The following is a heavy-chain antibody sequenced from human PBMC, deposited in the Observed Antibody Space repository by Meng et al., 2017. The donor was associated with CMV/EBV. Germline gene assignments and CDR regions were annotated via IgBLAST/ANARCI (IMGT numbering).Heavy chain of an antibody. Sequence: SVKVSCKASGGTFSSYAISWVRQAPGQGLEWMGGIIPIFGTANCAQKFQGRVTITTDESTSTAYMELSSLRSEDTAVYYCARWYSSSSTSPHAFDIWGQGTMVTVSS. J-gene: IGHJ3*02. CDR1: GGTFSSYA. CDR2: IIPIFGTA. V-gene: IGHV1-69*05. D-gene: IGHD6-6*01. CDR3: ARWYSSSSTSPHAFDI.